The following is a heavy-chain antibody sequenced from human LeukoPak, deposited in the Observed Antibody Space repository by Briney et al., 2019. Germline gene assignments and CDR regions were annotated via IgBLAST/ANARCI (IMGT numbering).Heavy chain of an antibody. CDR3: ARGQAFSWNYVVFDL. Sequence: SETLSLTCTVSGGSISSSSYYWGWLRQPPGKGLEWFGSIYYSGSTYYNPSLKSRVTISVDTSKNQISLKLSSVTAADTARYYCARGQAFSWNYVVFDLWGQGTLVTVSS. CDR2: IYYSGST. D-gene: IGHD1-7*01. V-gene: IGHV4-39*01. J-gene: IGHJ4*02. CDR1: GGSISSSSYY.